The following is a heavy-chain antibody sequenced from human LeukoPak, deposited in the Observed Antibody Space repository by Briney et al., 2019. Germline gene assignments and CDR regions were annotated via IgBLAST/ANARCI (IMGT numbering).Heavy chain of an antibody. V-gene: IGHV1-8*01. J-gene: IGHJ6*03. CDR1: GYTFTSYD. D-gene: IGHD4-17*01. Sequence: ASVKVSCKASGYTFTSYDINWVRQATGQGLEWMGWMNPNSGNTGYAQKFQGRVTMTRNTSISTAYMELSSLRSEDTAVYYCARKNGPSYYYYYYMDVWGKGTTVTVSS. CDR3: ARKNGPSYYYYYYMDV. CDR2: MNPNSGNT.